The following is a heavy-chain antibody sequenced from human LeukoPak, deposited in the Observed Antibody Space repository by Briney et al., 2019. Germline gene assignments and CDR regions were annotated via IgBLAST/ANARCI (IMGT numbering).Heavy chain of an antibody. J-gene: IGHJ6*03. V-gene: IGHV4-59*01. Sequence: TSETLSLTCTVSGGSISSYYWSWIRQPPGKGLEWIGYIYYSGSTNYNPSLKSRVTISVDTSKNHFSLKLSSVTAADTAVYYCARTTEGGYTYDYFYYYYMDVWGKGTTLTISS. D-gene: IGHD5-18*01. CDR1: GGSISSYY. CDR3: ARTTEGGYTYDYFYYYYMDV. CDR2: IYYSGST.